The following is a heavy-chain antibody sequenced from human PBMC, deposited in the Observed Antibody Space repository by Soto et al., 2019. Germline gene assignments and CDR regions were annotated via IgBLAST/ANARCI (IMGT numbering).Heavy chain of an antibody. CDR1: GFTFSSYW. CDR3: ARGCSGYYHLFDY. V-gene: IGHV3-7*05. J-gene: IGHJ4*02. CDR2: IKQDGSEK. Sequence: EVQLVESGGGLVQPGGSLRLSCAASGFTFSSYWMSWVRQAPGKGLEWVANIKQDGSEKYYVDSVKGRFTISRDNAKNSLYLQMNSLRAEDTAVYYCARGCSGYYHLFDYWGQGTLVTVSS. D-gene: IGHD3-3*01.